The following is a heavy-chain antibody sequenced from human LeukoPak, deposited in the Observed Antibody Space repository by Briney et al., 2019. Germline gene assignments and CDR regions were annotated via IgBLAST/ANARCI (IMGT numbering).Heavy chain of an antibody. J-gene: IGHJ4*02. Sequence: SGPTLVNPTETLTLTCTVSGFSLSNARMGVSWIRQPPGKALEWLAHIFSNDGKSYSTSLKSRLTISKDTSKSQVVLTMTNMDPVDTATYYCARIFPIAAAGFDYWGQGTLVTVSS. CDR1: GFSLSNARMG. CDR2: IFSNDGK. CDR3: ARIFPIAAAGFDY. V-gene: IGHV2-26*01. D-gene: IGHD6-13*01.